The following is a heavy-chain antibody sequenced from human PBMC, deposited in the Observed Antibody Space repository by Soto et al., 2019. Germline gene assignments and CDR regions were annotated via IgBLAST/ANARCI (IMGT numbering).Heavy chain of an antibody. CDR3: ARIIAVAGPIAP. Sequence: QVQLQESGPGLVKPSETLSVTCTVSGGSISRSSFYWGWIRQPPGKGLEWIGSLYHSGNTHYSPSLKSRVTISEDPSNNRFSLHLTSVTAADTAVYYGARIIAVAGPIAPGGQGTLITVSS. J-gene: IGHJ5*02. CDR2: LYHSGNT. V-gene: IGHV4-39*01. D-gene: IGHD6-19*01. CDR1: GGSISRSSFY.